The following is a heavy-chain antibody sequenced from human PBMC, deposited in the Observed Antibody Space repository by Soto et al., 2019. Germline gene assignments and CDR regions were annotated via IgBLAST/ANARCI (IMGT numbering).Heavy chain of an antibody. CDR2: TYYRSKWYN. Sequence: SQTLSLTCAISGDSVSSNSAAWNWIRQSPSRGLEWLGRTYYRSKWYNDYAVSVKSRITINPDTSKNQFSLQLNSVTPEDTAVYYCARASRGGSSWYKLQSSYYFDYWGQGTLVTVSS. J-gene: IGHJ4*02. CDR1: GDSVSSNSAA. V-gene: IGHV6-1*01. CDR3: ARASRGGSSWYKLQSSYYFDY. D-gene: IGHD6-13*01.